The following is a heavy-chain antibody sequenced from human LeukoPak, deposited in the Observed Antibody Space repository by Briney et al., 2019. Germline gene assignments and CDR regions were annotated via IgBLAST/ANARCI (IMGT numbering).Heavy chain of an antibody. V-gene: IGHV3-23*01. CDR1: GFTFSSYA. D-gene: IGHD3-10*01. CDR3: ARGSDYYGSGSYFIDAFDI. J-gene: IGHJ3*02. CDR2: ISSSGGST. Sequence: PGGSLRLSCAASGFTFSSYAMSWVRQAPGKGLEWVSAISSSGGSTYYADSVKGRFTISRDNSKNTLYLQMNSLRAEETAVYYCARGSDYYGSGSYFIDAFDIWGQGTMVTVSS.